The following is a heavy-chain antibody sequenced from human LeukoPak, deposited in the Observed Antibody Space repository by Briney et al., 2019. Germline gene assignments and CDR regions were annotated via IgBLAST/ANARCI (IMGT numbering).Heavy chain of an antibody. CDR1: GGSISSYY. D-gene: IGHD6-13*01. CDR2: IYYSGTT. CDR3: ARGVYIAAAQYGY. J-gene: IGHJ4*02. V-gene: IGHV4-59*01. Sequence: PSETLSLTCTVSGGSISSYYWSWIRQPPGKGREWIGYIYYSGTTNYNPSLKSRVTISVDTSKNQFCLKLSSVSAADTAVYYCARGVYIAAAQYGYWGQGTLVTVSS.